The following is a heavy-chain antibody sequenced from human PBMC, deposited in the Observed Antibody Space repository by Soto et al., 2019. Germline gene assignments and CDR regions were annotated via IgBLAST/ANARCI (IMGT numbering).Heavy chain of an antibody. D-gene: IGHD1-26*01. V-gene: IGHV3-66*01. J-gene: IGHJ4*02. CDR1: GFTVSSNY. CDR2: IYSAGNT. CDR3: ARDITPYSQTTDY. Sequence: AGGSLRLSCAASGFTVSSNYMSWVRQAPGKGLEWISIIYSAGNTYYADSVKGRFTISRDNSKNTLYLQMNSLRAEDTAVYYCARDITPYSQTTDYWGQGTLVTVSS.